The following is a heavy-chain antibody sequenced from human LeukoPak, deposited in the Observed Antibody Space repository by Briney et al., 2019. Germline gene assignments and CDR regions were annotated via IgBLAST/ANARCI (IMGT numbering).Heavy chain of an antibody. V-gene: IGHV3-7*03. J-gene: IGHJ4*02. CDR2: INQDASVR. CDR3: ASVGISVAGNFTFDY. CDR1: GFSFSTYW. Sequence: GGSLRLSCAASGFSFSTYWMSWVRQTPEKGLEFVANINQDASVRNYMDSLKGRCTISRDNAKKSVYLEINSLRADDTAVYSCASVGISVAGNFTFDYWGQGTLVTVSS. D-gene: IGHD6-19*01.